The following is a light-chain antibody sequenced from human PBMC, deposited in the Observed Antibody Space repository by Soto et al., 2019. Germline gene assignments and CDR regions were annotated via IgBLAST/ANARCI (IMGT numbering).Light chain of an antibody. CDR3: QQYNNWPRRG. CDR1: GSASTN. J-gene: IGKJ5*01. Sequence: EIVFTQSPTTLSLFPGERATLSCRASGSASTNLAWYQQKAGQAPRLLIYGASTRATAVPDRFSGSGSGTDFTLTITSLQSDDFAVYYCQQYNNWPRRGFGQGTRLEIK. CDR2: GAS. V-gene: IGKV3-15*01.